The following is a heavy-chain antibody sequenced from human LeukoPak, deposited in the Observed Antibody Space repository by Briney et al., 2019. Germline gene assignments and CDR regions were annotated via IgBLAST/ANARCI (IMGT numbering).Heavy chain of an antibody. CDR2: INPNNGNL. J-gene: IGHJ3*02. V-gene: IGHV1-8*03. CDR1: GYTFGSDD. D-gene: IGHD1-26*01. Sequence: ASVKVSCRASGYTFGSDDINWVRQATGQGLGWMGWINPNNGNLGYAQKFQGRVTITRNTPISTAYMELSSLTSEDTAVYYCARSDHNSWNAFDIWSQGTMVTVSS. CDR3: ARSDHNSWNAFDI.